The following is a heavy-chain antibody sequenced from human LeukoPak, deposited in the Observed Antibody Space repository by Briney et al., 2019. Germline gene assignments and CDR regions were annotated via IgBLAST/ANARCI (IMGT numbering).Heavy chain of an antibody. CDR3: ATSPYGGNRDY. Sequence: PGGSLRLSCAASGFIFSGYAMSWVRQAPGKGLEWVSAISGSGGSTYYADSVKGRFTISRDNSKNTLYLQMNSLRAEDTAVYYCATSPYGGNRDYWGQGTLVTVSS. CDR2: ISGSGGST. D-gene: IGHD4-23*01. V-gene: IGHV3-23*01. J-gene: IGHJ4*02. CDR1: GFIFSGYA.